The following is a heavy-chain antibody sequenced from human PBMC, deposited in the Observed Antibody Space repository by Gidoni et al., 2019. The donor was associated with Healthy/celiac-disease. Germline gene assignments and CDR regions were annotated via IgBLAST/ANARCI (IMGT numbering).Heavy chain of an antibody. Sequence: EVQLLESGGGLVQPGGSLRLSCAASGFTFSSYAMSWVRQAPGKGLEWVSAISGSGGSTYYADSVKGRFTISRDNSKNTLYLQMNSLRAEDTAVYYCAKGLGGVAAAGSNYFDYWGQGTLVTVSS. V-gene: IGHV3-23*01. CDR3: AKGLGGVAAAGSNYFDY. J-gene: IGHJ4*02. CDR1: GFTFSSYA. CDR2: ISGSGGST. D-gene: IGHD6-13*01.